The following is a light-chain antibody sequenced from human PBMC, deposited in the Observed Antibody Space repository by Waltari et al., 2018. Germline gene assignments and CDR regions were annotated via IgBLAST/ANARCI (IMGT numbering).Light chain of an antibody. CDR2: AAS. CDR1: QNITRY. CDR3: QQTHGIPWT. V-gene: IGKV1-39*01. J-gene: IGKJ1*01. Sequence: DIQVTQSPTSLSASVRDKDSITCRASQNITRYLCWYQKRPVKAPNLLIYAASTLQSGVPSRFTGSGSGTDFTLTISLLEPEDFATYYCQQTHGIPWTFGQGTKVEIK.